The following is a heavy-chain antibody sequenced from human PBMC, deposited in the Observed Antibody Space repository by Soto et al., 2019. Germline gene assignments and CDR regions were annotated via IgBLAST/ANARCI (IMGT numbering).Heavy chain of an antibody. V-gene: IGHV3-64D*06. D-gene: IGHD4-17*01. Sequence: GTLSLSCSTSGFTFSSYAMHWVRQAPGKGLEYVSAISSNGGSTYYADSVKGRFTISRDNSKNTLYLQMSSLRAEDTAVYYCAKGSKGKATVSHFDYWGQGTLVTVSS. CDR2: ISSNGGST. J-gene: IGHJ4*02. CDR3: AKGSKGKATVSHFDY. CDR1: GFTFSSYA.